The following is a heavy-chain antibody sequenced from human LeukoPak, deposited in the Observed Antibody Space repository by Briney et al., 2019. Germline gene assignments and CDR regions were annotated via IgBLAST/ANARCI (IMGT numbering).Heavy chain of an antibody. D-gene: IGHD6-13*01. CDR3: ARTLEQQLVPFDY. CDR2: INHSGST. V-gene: IGHV4-34*01. J-gene: IGHJ4*02. Sequence: SETLSLTCAVYGGSFSGYYWSWIRQPPGKGLEWIGEINHSGSTNYNPSLKSRVTISVDTSKNQFSLKLSSVIAADTAVYYCARTLEQQLVPFDYWGQGTLVTVSS. CDR1: GGSFSGYY.